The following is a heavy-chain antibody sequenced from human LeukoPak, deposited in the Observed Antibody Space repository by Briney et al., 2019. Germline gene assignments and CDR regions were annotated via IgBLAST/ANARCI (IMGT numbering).Heavy chain of an antibody. J-gene: IGHJ5*02. CDR2: INHSGST. V-gene: IGHV4-34*01. Sequence: SETLSLTCAVYGGSFSGYYWSCIRQPPGKGLEWIGEINHSGSTNYNPSLKSRVTISVDTSNNQFSLKLSSVTAADTAVYYCARIAMNWFDPGGQGTLVTVSS. CDR1: GGSFSGYY. CDR3: ARIAMNWFDP.